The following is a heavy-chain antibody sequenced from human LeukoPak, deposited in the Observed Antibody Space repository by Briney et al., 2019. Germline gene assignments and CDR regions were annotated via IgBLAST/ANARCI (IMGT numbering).Heavy chain of an antibody. V-gene: IGHV3-66*04. CDR2: IYSGGST. CDR1: GFTFSSYE. Sequence: SGGSLRLSCAASGFTFSSYEMNWVRQAPGKGLEWVSVIYSGGSTYYADSVKGRFTISRDNSKNTLYLQMNSLRAEDTAVYYCARHDALLRYYFDYWGQGTLVTVSS. CDR3: ARHDALLRYYFDY. J-gene: IGHJ4*02. D-gene: IGHD3-22*01.